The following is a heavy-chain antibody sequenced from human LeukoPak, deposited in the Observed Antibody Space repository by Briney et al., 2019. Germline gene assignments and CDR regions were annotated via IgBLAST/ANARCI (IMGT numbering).Heavy chain of an antibody. V-gene: IGHV4-39*01. CDR1: GGSISTPGYY. Sequence: RASETLSLTCTVSGGSISTPGYYWGWIRQPPGKGLEWIGSLHHSGSTYYKPSLKSRATISVDKSKNQCSLKLRSVIAADTAVYYCARHALATVTDPSFDYWGQGTLVTVSS. J-gene: IGHJ4*02. D-gene: IGHD2-21*02. CDR2: LHHSGST. CDR3: ARHALATVTDPSFDY.